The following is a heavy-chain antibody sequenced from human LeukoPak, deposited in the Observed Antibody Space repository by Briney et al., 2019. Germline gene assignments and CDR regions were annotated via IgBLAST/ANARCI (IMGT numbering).Heavy chain of an antibody. V-gene: IGHV1-18*01. Sequence: ASVKVSCKASGYIFTSYGVTWVRQAPGQGLEWMGWISVYNGNTNYAQKLQGRVTLTTDISTSTAYMELRSLRSGDTAVYYCARGMVTAYYYDSSGYYPNGYWGQGTLVTVSS. CDR2: ISVYNGNT. CDR3: ARGMVTAYYYDSSGYYPNGY. CDR1: GYIFTSYG. D-gene: IGHD3-22*01. J-gene: IGHJ4*02.